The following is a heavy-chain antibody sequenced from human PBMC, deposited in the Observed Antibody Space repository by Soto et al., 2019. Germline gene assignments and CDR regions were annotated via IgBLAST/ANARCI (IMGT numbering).Heavy chain of an antibody. CDR1: GFTFSSYW. V-gene: IGHV3-7*01. Sequence: EVQLVESGGGLVQPGGSLRLSCAASGFTFSSYWMSWVRQAPGKGLEWVANIKQDGSEKYYVDSVKGRFTISRDNAKNSLYLQMYSLRAEDTAVYYCARRYCTNGVCSEGGGGWFDPWGQGTLVTVSS. CDR3: ARRYCTNGVCSEGGGGWFDP. D-gene: IGHD2-8*01. CDR2: IKQDGSEK. J-gene: IGHJ5*02.